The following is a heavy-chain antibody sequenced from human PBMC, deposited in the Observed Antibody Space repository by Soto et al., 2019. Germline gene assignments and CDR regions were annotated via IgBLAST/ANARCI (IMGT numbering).Heavy chain of an antibody. J-gene: IGHJ4*02. D-gene: IGHD1-7*01. CDR1: GGSISSYH. CDR3: ARESGDNWDYEAY. V-gene: IGHV4-4*07. Sequence: SETLSLTCTVSGGSISSYHWSWIRQSAGKGLEWIGRIYTSGNTHYNPSLKSRVTVSIDTSKNQFFLTVNSVTAADSAVYYCARESGDNWDYEAYWGQGTPVTVSS. CDR2: IYTSGNT.